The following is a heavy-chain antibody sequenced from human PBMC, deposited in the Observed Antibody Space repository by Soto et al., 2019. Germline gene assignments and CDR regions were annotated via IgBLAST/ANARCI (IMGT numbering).Heavy chain of an antibody. CDR3: VGSGSGGPYYYGMDV. D-gene: IGHD3-10*01. Sequence: SVKVSCKASGGTFSSYAISWVRQAPGQGLEWMGGIIPIFGTANHAQKFQGRVTITADESTSTAYMELSSLRSEDTAVYYCVGSGSGGPYYYGMDVWGQGTTVTVSS. CDR1: GGTFSSYA. J-gene: IGHJ6*02. V-gene: IGHV1-69*13. CDR2: IIPIFGTA.